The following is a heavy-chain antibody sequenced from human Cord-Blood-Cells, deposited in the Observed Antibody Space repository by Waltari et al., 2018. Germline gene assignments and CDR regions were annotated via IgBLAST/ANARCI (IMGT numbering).Heavy chain of an antibody. Sequence: QLQLQESGPGLVKPSETLSLTCTVPGGSISSSSYYWGWIRQPPGKGLEWIGSIYYSGSTYYNPSLKSRVTISVDTSKNQFSLKLSSVTAADTAVYYCARPYGSGSYYAFDIWGQGTMVTVSS. D-gene: IGHD3-10*01. CDR1: GGSISSSSYY. CDR3: ARPYGSGSYYAFDI. V-gene: IGHV4-39*01. J-gene: IGHJ3*02. CDR2: IYYSGST.